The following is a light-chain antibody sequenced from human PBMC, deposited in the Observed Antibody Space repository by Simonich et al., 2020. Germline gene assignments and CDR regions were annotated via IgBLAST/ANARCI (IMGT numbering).Light chain of an antibody. J-gene: IGKJ2*01. CDR3: QQRSNWPPYT. CDR2: AAS. V-gene: IGKV3D-20*02. Sequence: EIVLTQSPGTLSLSPGERATLSCRASQSVSSSYLAWYQQKPGLAPRLLIYAASSRATGSPDRFSCSGSGTDFTLPISRLEPEDFAVYYCQQRSNWPPYTFGQGTKLEIK. CDR1: QSVSSSY.